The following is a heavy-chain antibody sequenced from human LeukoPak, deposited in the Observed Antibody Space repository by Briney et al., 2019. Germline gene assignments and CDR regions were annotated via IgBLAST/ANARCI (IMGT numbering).Heavy chain of an antibody. CDR2: INPNSGGT. J-gene: IGHJ4*02. CDR1: RGTFSTYA. V-gene: IGHV1-2*02. D-gene: IGHD2-2*01. Sequence: ASVKVSCKASRGTFSTYAISWVRQAPGQGLEWMGWINPNSGGTNYAQKFQGRVTMTRDTSISTAYMELSRLRSDDTAVYYCARDVGEYCSSTNCYASHYWGQGTLVTVSS. CDR3: ARDVGEYCSSTNCYASHY.